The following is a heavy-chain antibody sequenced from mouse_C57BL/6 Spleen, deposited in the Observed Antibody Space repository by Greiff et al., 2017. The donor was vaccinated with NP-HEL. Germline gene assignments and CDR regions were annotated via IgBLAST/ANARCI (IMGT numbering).Heavy chain of an antibody. CDR3: ARVGIDYEGGYYAMDY. D-gene: IGHD2-4*01. Sequence: EVQLVESAGGLVQPGSSMKLSCTASGFTFSDYYMAWVRQVPEKGLEWVANINYDGSSTYYLDSLKSRFIISRDNAKNILYLQMSSLKSEDTATYYCARVGIDYEGGYYAMDYWGQGTSVTVSS. J-gene: IGHJ4*01. V-gene: IGHV5-16*01. CDR1: GFTFSDYY. CDR2: INYDGSST.